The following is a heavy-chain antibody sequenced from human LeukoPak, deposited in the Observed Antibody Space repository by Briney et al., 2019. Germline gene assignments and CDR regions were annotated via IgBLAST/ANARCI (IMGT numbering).Heavy chain of an antibody. CDR3: ARGPSHSSSWYGLDD. CDR2: INSSGTVT. V-gene: IGHV3-74*01. J-gene: IGHJ4*02. Sequence: GGSLRLSCAASGFTFSDFWMHWVRQAPGKGLVWVSRINSSGTVTNYADSVKGRLTISRDNAKNTLYLQMNSLRAEDTAIYYCARGPSHSSSWYGLDDWGQGALVTVFS. CDR1: GFTFSDFW. D-gene: IGHD6-13*01.